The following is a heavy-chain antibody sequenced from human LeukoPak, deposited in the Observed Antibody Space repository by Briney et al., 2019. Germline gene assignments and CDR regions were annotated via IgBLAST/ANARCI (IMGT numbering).Heavy chain of an antibody. CDR2: IRYDGSNK. CDR1: GFTFSSYC. Sequence: AGSLRLSCAASGFTFSSYCMHWVRQAPGKGLEWVAFIRYDGSNKYYADSVKGRFTISRDNSKNTLYLQMNSLRAEDTAIYYCTNPPTVTQTRFDPWGQGTLVTVSS. V-gene: IGHV3-30*02. D-gene: IGHD4-17*01. J-gene: IGHJ5*02. CDR3: TNPPTVTQTRFDP.